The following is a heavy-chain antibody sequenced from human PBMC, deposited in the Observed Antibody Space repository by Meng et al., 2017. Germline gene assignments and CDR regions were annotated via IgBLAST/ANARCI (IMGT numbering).Heavy chain of an antibody. CDR3: ARAYSDILTGTPCCYYYGMDV. CDR2: IIPIFGTA. D-gene: IGHD3-9*01. CDR1: GGTFSSYA. J-gene: IGHJ6*02. V-gene: IGHV1-69*13. Sequence: SVKVSCKASGGTFSSYAISWVRQAPGHGLEWMGGIIPIFGTANYAQKFQGRVTITADESTSTAYMELSSLGSEDTAVYYCARAYSDILTGTPCCYYYGMDVWGQGTTVTVSS.